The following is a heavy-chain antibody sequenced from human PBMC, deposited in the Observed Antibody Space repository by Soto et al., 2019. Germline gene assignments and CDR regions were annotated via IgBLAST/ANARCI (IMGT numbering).Heavy chain of an antibody. V-gene: IGHV1-18*01. Sequence: QVQLVQSGAEVKKPGASVKVSCKASGYTFTSYGISWVRQAPGQGLEWMGWISVYNGNTNYAQNLQGRVTMTTDTATSTAYMEQRSLRSDDTAVYYCACDPVGGGAFYYWGQGTLVTVSS. J-gene: IGHJ4*02. CDR2: ISVYNGNT. CDR1: GYTFTSYG. CDR3: ACDPVGGGAFYY. D-gene: IGHD2-21*01.